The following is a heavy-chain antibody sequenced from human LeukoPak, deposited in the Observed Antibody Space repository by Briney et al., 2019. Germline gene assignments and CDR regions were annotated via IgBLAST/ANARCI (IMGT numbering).Heavy chain of an antibody. CDR1: GGSNISSSYY. Sequence: SGALSQTFTFTGGSNISSSYYWGWIREPPGAGLEGIGTFYYSGRTYYKRTLKSRLTISLDTSKNQFSLKLSSVTAADTAVYYCARELRYYGSGSYFTRWGQGTLVTVSS. J-gene: IGHJ4*02. D-gene: IGHD3-10*01. CDR3: ARELRYYGSGSYFTR. CDR2: FYYSGRT. V-gene: IGHV4-39*02.